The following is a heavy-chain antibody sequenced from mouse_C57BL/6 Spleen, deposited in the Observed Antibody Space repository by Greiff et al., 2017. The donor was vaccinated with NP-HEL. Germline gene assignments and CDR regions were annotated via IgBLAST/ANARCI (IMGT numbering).Heavy chain of an antibody. D-gene: IGHD1-1*01. CDR1: GFTFSDYG. Sequence: DVKLVESGGGLVKPGGSLKLSCAASGFTFSDYGMHWVRQAPEKGLEWVAYISSGSSTIYYADTVKGRFTISRDNAKNTLFLQMTSLRSEDTAMYYCARGYYGSSWYYFDYWGQVTTLTVSS. J-gene: IGHJ2*01. CDR3: ARGYYGSSWYYFDY. CDR2: ISSGSSTI. V-gene: IGHV5-17*01.